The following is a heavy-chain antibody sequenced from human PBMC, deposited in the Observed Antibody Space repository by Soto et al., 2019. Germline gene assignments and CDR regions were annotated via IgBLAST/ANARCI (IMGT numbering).Heavy chain of an antibody. Sequence: GCMRLSCASSGFPFRSYEMNWVRQAPGKGLEWVSYISSSGSTIYYADSVKGRFTISRDNAKNSLYLQMNSLRAEDTAVYYCARCTETRYYYYYYGMDVWGQGTTVPVSS. CDR1: GFPFRSYE. CDR3: ARCTETRYYYYYYGMDV. J-gene: IGHJ6*02. D-gene: IGHD1-1*01. V-gene: IGHV3-48*03. CDR2: ISSSGSTI.